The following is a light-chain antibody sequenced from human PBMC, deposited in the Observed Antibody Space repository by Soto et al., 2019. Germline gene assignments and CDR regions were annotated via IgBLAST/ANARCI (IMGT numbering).Light chain of an antibody. Sequence: QTVVTQEPSFSVSPGRTVTLTCGLSSGSVSTSYYPSWYQQTPGQAPRTVIYSTNTRSSGVPDRFSGSILGNKAALTITGAQADDEADYYCALYMGSGIGVFGGGTKVTVL. CDR3: ALYMGSGIGV. CDR2: STN. CDR1: SGSVSTSYY. V-gene: IGLV8-61*01. J-gene: IGLJ3*02.